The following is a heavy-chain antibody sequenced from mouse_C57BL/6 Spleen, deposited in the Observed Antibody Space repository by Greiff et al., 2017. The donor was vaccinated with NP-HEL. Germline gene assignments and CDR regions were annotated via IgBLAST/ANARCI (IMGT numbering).Heavy chain of an antibody. Sequence: VQLQQSGPELVKPGASVKLSCKASGYTFTSYDINWVKQRPGQGLEWIGWIYPRDGSTKYNEKFKGKATLTVDTSSSTAYMELHSLTSEDSAVYFCAREGDYGSSDYAMDYWGQGTSVTVSS. CDR2: IYPRDGST. V-gene: IGHV1-85*01. CDR3: AREGDYGSSDYAMDY. J-gene: IGHJ4*01. D-gene: IGHD1-1*01. CDR1: GYTFTSYD.